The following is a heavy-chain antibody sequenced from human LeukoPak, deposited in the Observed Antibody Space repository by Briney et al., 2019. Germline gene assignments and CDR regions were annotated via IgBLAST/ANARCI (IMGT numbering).Heavy chain of an antibody. Sequence: GGSLRLSCAASGFTSSSFWMPWVRQAPGKGLVWVSRINSDGSSRSYADSVKGRFTISRDNAKNTLYLQMNSLRAEDTAVYYCARDVDESSGYYDFWGQGTLVTVSS. V-gene: IGHV3-74*01. CDR3: ARDVDESSGYYDF. D-gene: IGHD3-22*01. CDR1: GFTSSSFW. CDR2: INSDGSSR. J-gene: IGHJ4*02.